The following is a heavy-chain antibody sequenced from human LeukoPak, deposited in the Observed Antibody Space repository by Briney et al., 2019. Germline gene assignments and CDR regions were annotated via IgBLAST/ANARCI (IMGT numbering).Heavy chain of an antibody. CDR3: ARARGYSYGYSDY. J-gene: IGHJ4*02. CDR2: ISSSSNII. D-gene: IGHD5-18*01. V-gene: IGHV3-48*01. CDR1: GFPLSSYS. Sequence: GGSLRLSCAASGFPLSSYSMNWVRQAPGKGLEWVSYISSSSNIIDYTDSVKGRFTISRDNAKNSLYLQMNSLRAEDTAVYYCARARGYSYGYSDYWGQGTLVTVSS.